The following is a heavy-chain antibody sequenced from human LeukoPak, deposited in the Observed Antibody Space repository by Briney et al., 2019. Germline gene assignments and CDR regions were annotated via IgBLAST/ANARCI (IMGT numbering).Heavy chain of an antibody. V-gene: IGHV6-1*01. Sequence: SQTLSLTCAISGDSVSSNTAAWYWIRQSPSRGLEWLGRTYYRSKWNQQYAESVKSRITINADTSKNQFSLQLNSVTPDDTAVYYCARDPSGDQGFDCWGQGTLVTVSS. CDR1: GDSVSSNTAA. D-gene: IGHD3-10*01. CDR2: TYYRSKWNQ. J-gene: IGHJ5*01. CDR3: ARDPSGDQGFDC.